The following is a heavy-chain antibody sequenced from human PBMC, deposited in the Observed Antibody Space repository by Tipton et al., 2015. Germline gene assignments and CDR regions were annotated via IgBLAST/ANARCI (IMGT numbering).Heavy chain of an antibody. J-gene: IGHJ4*02. Sequence: SLRLSCAASGFTFSSYVMSWVRQAPGKGLEWVSGISGSGGSTYYADSVKGRFTISRDNSKNTLYLQMNSLRIEDTAVYYCAKDPIGYTGYDYPPNSFDYWGQGTLVTVSS. V-gene: IGHV3-23*01. CDR2: ISGSGGST. CDR3: AKDPIGYTGYDYPPNSFDY. CDR1: GFTFSSYV. D-gene: IGHD5-12*01.